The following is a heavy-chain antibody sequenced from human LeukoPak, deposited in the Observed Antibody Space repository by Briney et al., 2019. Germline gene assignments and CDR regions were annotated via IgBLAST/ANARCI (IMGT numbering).Heavy chain of an antibody. D-gene: IGHD6-19*01. CDR1: GFIFSSYE. CDR2: ISSSSSYI. CDR3: ARGGENSGFDY. Sequence: TGGSLRLSCAASGFIFSSYEMSWVRQAPGKGLEWVSSISSSSSYIYYADSVRGRFTISRDNAKNSLYLQMNSLRAEDTALYYCARGGENSGFDYWGQGTLVIVSS. J-gene: IGHJ4*02. V-gene: IGHV3-21*01.